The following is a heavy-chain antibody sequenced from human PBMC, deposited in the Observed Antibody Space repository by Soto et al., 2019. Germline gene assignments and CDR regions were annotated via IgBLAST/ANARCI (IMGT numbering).Heavy chain of an antibody. CDR1: GFTFSSCT. Sequence: EVHLVESGGGLVKPGGSLRLSCAVSGFTFSSCTMNWVRQAPGKGLEWVSSISPSSGHIYYAASVTGRFTISRDDAMDSLFLQMNSVRGEDTAVYYCAGCSGGACHKSYGMGVWGQGTTVRVSS. CDR3: AGCSGGACHKSYGMGV. CDR2: ISPSSGHI. D-gene: IGHD2-15*01. J-gene: IGHJ6*02. V-gene: IGHV3-21*06.